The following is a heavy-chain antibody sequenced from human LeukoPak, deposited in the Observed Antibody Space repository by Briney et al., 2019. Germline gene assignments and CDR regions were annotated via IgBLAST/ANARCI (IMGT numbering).Heavy chain of an antibody. CDR3: ARVGDRGPFDY. CDR2: ISSSGSTI. D-gene: IGHD3-16*01. V-gene: IGHV3-11*01. J-gene: IGHJ4*02. Sequence: KTGGSLRLSCAASGFTFSDYYMSWIRQAPGKGLKWVSYISSSGSTIYYADSVKGRFTLSRDNAKNPLYLQMNSLRAEDTAVYYCARVGDRGPFDYWGQGTLVTVSS. CDR1: GFTFSDYY.